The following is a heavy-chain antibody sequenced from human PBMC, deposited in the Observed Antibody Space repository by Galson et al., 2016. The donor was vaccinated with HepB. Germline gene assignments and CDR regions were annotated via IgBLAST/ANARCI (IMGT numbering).Heavy chain of an antibody. CDR2: TFYRSTREN. J-gene: IGHJ3*01. CDR3: ARAGYNYGNDL. CDR1: GDSVYNNGAA. V-gene: IGHV6-1*01. Sequence: CAISGDSVYNNGAAWVWISQSPSSGLEWLGRTFYRSTRENPYAGSVKNRITISPDTSRNKFSLHLNSVTPEDTAVYYCARAGYNYGNDLWGQGTMVTVSS. D-gene: IGHD5-18*01.